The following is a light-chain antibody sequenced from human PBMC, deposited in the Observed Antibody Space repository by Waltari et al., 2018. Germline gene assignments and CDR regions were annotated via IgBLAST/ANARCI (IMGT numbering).Light chain of an antibody. Sequence: DIVMIQSPASLEVSLGERDTINSKSSQSVLYRSNNKNYLAWYQQKPGQPPKLLIYWASTRESGVPDRFSGSGSGTDFTLTISSLQAEDVAVYYCQQDYNTWGFGQGTKVEIK. CDR2: WAS. CDR3: QQDYNTWG. J-gene: IGKJ1*01. V-gene: IGKV4-1*01. CDR1: QSVLYRSNNKNY.